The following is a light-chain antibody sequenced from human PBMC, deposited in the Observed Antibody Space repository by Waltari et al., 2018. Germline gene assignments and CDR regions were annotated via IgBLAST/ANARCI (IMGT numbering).Light chain of an antibody. V-gene: IGKV3-20*01. J-gene: IGKJ1*01. CDR2: GAS. Sequence: EIVLTQSPGSLSSSPGERVTLSCRASQSVSRALAWYQQKPGQAPRVRIFGASNRATGIPDRFSGSGSETDFSLTISRLEPEDFAVYYCQHYVRLPATFGRGTKVEIK. CDR1: QSVSRA. CDR3: QHYVRLPAT.